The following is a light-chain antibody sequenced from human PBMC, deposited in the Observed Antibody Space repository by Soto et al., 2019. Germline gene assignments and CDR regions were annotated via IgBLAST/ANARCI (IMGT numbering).Light chain of an antibody. V-gene: IGKV3-11*01. CDR1: QYVNIY. CDR2: DAS. Sequence: EIVLTQSPATVSLSPGERVTLSCRASQYVNIYLAWYQQKPGQAPRLLIYDASNRATGVPARFSGSGSGTDFTLTISSLESEDFAVYYCQQRGNWPLTFGGGTKVEIK. CDR3: QQRGNWPLT. J-gene: IGKJ4*01.